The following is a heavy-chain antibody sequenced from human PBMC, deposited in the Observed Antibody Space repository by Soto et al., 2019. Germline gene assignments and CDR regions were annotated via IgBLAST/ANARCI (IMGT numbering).Heavy chain of an antibody. CDR3: ARAVRVRYDSSGRWFDP. J-gene: IGHJ5*02. CDR1: GYSFTSYW. CDR2: IYPGDSDT. Sequence: GESLKISCKGSGYSFTSYWIGWVRQMPGKGLEWMGIIYPGDSDTRYSPSFQGQVTISADKSISTAYLQWSSLKASDTAMYYCARAVRVRYDSSGRWFDPWGQGTLLTVSS. D-gene: IGHD3-22*01. V-gene: IGHV5-51*03.